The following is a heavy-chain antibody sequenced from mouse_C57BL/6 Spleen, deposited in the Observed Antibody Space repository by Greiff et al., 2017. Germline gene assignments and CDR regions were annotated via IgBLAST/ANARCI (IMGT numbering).Heavy chain of an antibody. J-gene: IGHJ3*01. D-gene: IGHD2-3*01. CDR1: GYAFSSYW. Sequence: VQLQESGAELVKPGASVKISCKASGYAFSSYWMNWVQQRPGKGLEWIGQIYPGDGDTNYNGKFKGKATLTADKSSSTAYMQLSSLTAEDSAVYFCAREDGYNFADWGQGTLVTVSA. CDR2: IYPGDGDT. CDR3: AREDGYNFAD. V-gene: IGHV1-80*01.